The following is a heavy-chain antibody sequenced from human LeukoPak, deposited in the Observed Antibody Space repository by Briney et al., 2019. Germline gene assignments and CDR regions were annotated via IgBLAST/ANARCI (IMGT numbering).Heavy chain of an antibody. CDR3: TANLTYSSGWYWFDP. V-gene: IGHV3-15*01. D-gene: IGHD6-19*01. J-gene: IGHJ5*02. CDR2: IQSKTDGGTT. Sequence: NPGGSLRLSCAASEFTFSNARMSWVRQAPGKGLEWVGRIQSKTDGGTTDYAAPVKGRFTISRDDSKNTLYLQMTSLKTEDTAVYYCTANLTYSSGWYWFDPWGQGTLVTVSS. CDR1: EFTFSNAR.